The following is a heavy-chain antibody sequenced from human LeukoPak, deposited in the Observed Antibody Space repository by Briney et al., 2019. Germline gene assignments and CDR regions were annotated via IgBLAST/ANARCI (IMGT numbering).Heavy chain of an antibody. V-gene: IGHV4-30-4*08. CDR3: ARVRYYDSSGYYYVAFDI. CDR2: IYYSGST. CDR1: GGSISSGDYY. D-gene: IGHD3-22*01. Sequence: PSQTLSLTCTVSGGSISSGDYYWSWIRQPPGKGLEWIGYIYYSGSTYYNPSLKSRVTISVDTSKNQFSLKLSSVTAADTAVYYCARVRYYDSSGYYYVAFDIWGQGTMVTVPS. J-gene: IGHJ3*02.